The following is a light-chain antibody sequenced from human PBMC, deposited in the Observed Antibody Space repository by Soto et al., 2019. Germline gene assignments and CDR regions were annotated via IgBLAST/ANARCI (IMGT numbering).Light chain of an antibody. CDR3: SSFTSNRIYV. Sequence: SALTQPTSVSGSPGQSITISCTGNHNDIGTYDYVSWCQQHPGRAPRLLIHGVTTRPSGISGRFSASKSGLTASLTISGLQPEDEADYYCSSFTSNRIYVFGPGTKGTVL. CDR2: GVT. J-gene: IGLJ1*01. V-gene: IGLV2-14*03. CDR1: HNDIGTYDY.